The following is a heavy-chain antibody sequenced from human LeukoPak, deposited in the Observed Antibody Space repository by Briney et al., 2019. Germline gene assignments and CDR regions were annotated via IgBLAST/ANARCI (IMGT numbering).Heavy chain of an antibody. CDR3: AGRGHMIVGGIDY. J-gene: IGHJ4*02. Sequence: GGSLRLSCAASGFTFSSYSMSWVRQAPGKGLEWVSSISSSSSYIYYADSVKGRFTISRDNTKNSLYLQMNSLRAEDTAVYYCAGRGHMIVGGIDYWGQGTLVTVSS. D-gene: IGHD3-22*01. CDR2: ISSSSSYI. V-gene: IGHV3-21*01. CDR1: GFTFSSYS.